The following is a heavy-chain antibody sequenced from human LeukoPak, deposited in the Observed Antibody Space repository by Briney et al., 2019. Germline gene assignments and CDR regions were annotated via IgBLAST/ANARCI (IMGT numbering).Heavy chain of an antibody. CDR3: AREERFLEWLPGDY. CDR2: INPNSGGT. J-gene: IGHJ4*02. D-gene: IGHD3-3*01. V-gene: IGHV1-2*02. Sequence: GASVKVSCKASGYTFTGYYMHWVRQAPGQGLGWMGWINPNSGGTNYAQKFQGRVTMTRDTSISTAYMELSRLRSDDTAVYYCAREERFLEWLPGDYWSQGTLVTVSS. CDR1: GYTFTGYY.